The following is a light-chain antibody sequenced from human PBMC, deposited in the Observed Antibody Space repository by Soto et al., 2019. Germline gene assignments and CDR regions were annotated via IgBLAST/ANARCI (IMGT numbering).Light chain of an antibody. CDR2: LNSDGSH. V-gene: IGLV4-69*01. Sequence: QSVLTQSPSASASLGASVKLTCTLSSGHSTYAIAWHQQQPEKGPRYLMKLNSDGSHSRGDGIPDRFSGSSSGAERYLTISSLQSEDEADYYCQTWGTLVVFGGGTQLTVL. CDR1: SGHSTYA. J-gene: IGLJ2*01. CDR3: QTWGTLVV.